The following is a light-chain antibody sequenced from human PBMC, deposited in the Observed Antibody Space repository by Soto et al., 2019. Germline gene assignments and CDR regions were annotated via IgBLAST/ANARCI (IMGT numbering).Light chain of an antibody. CDR1: STDVGSYND. CDR2: EVS. J-gene: IGLJ2*01. CDR3: SSYTASSTLV. Sequence: QSALTQPASVSGSPGQSITISCTGSSTDVGSYNDASWYQQHPGKAPKLMIYEVSYRPSGVSNRFSGSKSGNTASLTISGLQAEDEADYYCSSYTASSTLVFGGGTKLTVL. V-gene: IGLV2-14*01.